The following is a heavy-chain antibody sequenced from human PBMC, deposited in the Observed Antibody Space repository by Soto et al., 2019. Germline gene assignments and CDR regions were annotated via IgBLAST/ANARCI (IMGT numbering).Heavy chain of an antibody. CDR1: GFTFSSYA. CDR3: ARDRRSSYYFDY. CDR2: ISYDGSNK. J-gene: IGHJ4*02. Sequence: VQLLESGGGLVQPGGSLRLSCAASGFTFSSYAMHWVRQAPGKGLEWVAVISYDGSNKFYADSVKGRFTISRDNSKNTLYLQMNSLRAEDTAVYYCARDRRSSYYFDYWGQGTLVTVSS. V-gene: IGHV3-30-3*01.